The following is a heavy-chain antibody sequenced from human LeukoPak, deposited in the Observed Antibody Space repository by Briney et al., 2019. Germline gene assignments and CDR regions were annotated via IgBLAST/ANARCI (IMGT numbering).Heavy chain of an antibody. V-gene: IGHV3-20*04. D-gene: IGHD6-13*01. J-gene: IGHJ5*02. CDR2: INWNGGST. CDR3: ARDLSSWYRSWFDP. Sequence: GGSLRLPCAASGFTFDDYGMSWVRQAPGKGLEWVSGINWNGGSTGYADSVKGRFTISRDNAKNSLYLQMNSLRAEDTALYYCARDLSSWYRSWFDPWGQGTLVTVSS. CDR1: GFTFDDYG.